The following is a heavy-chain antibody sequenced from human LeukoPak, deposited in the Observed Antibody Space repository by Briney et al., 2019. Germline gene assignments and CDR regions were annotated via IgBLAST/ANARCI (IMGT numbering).Heavy chain of an antibody. CDR2: ISSNGGDT. Sequence: GGSLRLSCAASGFTYSNHAMSWVRQAPGKGLEWVSAISSNGGDTHYADSVKGRFTTYRDNSKNTLYLQMNSLRAEDTALYYCVKASSSSPQYNWFDAWGQGTLVTVSS. J-gene: IGHJ5*02. D-gene: IGHD6-6*01. CDR1: GFTYSNHA. V-gene: IGHV3-23*01. CDR3: VKASSSSPQYNWFDA.